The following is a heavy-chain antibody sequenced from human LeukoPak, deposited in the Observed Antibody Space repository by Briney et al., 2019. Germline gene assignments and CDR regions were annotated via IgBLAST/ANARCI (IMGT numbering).Heavy chain of an antibody. CDR2: ISGSGGST. CDR3: AKDQSSGWYSLGVDY. Sequence: GGSLRLSCAASGFTFSSYAMSWVRQAPGKGLEWVSAISGSGGSTYYADSVKGRFTISRDNSKNTLYLQMNSLRAEDTAVYYCAKDQSSGWYSLGVDYWGQGTLVTVSS. J-gene: IGHJ4*02. V-gene: IGHV3-23*01. CDR1: GFTFSSYA. D-gene: IGHD6-19*01.